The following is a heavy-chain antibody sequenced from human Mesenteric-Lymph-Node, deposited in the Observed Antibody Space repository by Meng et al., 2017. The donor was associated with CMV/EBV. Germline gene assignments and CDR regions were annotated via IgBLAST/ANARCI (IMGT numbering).Heavy chain of an antibody. CDR3: ARDRGDLMYHFDL. D-gene: IGHD3-10*01. Sequence: GESLKISCAASGFTFSSYAMSWVRQAPGKGLEWVSAISGSGGSTYYADSVKGRFTISRDNSKNTLYLQMNSLRAEDTAVYYCARDRGDLMYHFDLWGQGSLVTVSS. J-gene: IGHJ4*02. CDR2: ISGSGGST. CDR1: GFTFSSYA. V-gene: IGHV3-23*01.